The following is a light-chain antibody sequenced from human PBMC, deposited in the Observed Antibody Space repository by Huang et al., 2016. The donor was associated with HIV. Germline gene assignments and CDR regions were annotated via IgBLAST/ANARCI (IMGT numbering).Light chain of an antibody. CDR2: GAS. CDR1: QSLSTN. Sequence: VMTQSPATLSVSPGEGATLFWRASQSLSTNLAWYQQKPGQPPRLLIYGASTRATGVPDRFRGSGSGTDFTLTISSLQPEDFAVYYCQQYDDWPPVTFGPGTKVDLK. CDR3: QQYDDWPPVT. J-gene: IGKJ3*01. V-gene: IGKV3-15*01.